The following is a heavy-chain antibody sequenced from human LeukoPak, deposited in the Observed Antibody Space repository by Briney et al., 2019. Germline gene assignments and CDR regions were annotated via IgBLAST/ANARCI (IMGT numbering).Heavy chain of an antibody. D-gene: IGHD2-21*02. Sequence: GGSLRLSCGAPGFTFSSYGMHWVRQAPGKGLEWVAFIRNDGRNKYYADSVKGRFTISRDNSKNTLYLQMNSLRAEDTAVYYCARDCGGDCLNAFDIWGQGTMVTVSS. CDR2: IRNDGRNK. J-gene: IGHJ3*02. CDR3: ARDCGGDCLNAFDI. CDR1: GFTFSSYG. V-gene: IGHV3-30*02.